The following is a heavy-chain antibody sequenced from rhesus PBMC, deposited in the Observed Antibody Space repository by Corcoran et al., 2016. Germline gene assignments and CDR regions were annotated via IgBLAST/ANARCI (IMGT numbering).Heavy chain of an antibody. CDR3: ARARSGYSGYTHFDY. J-gene: IGHJ4*01. D-gene: IGHD5-30*01. Sequence: QLQLQESGPGLVKPSETLSLTCPVSGGSISSNYWCWIRQPPGKGLEWIGRLSGVGGSTDYNPSLKSRVTISTDTSKSQFSLKLSSVTAADTAVYYCARARSGYSGYTHFDYWGQGVLVTVSS. V-gene: IGHV4-173*01. CDR1: GGSISSNY. CDR2: LSGVGGST.